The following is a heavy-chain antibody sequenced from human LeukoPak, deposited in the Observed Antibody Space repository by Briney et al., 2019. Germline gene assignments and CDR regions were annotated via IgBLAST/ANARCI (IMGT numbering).Heavy chain of an antibody. V-gene: IGHV1-18*01. CDR3: ARDAGARGYYYYMDV. CDR1: GYTFTTYN. J-gene: IGHJ6*03. Sequence: ASVKVSCKASGYTFTTYNINWVRQAPGQGLEWMGWISGYNGNTNYAQKLQGRVTMTTDTSTSTAYMELRSLKSDDTAVYYCARDAGARGYYYYMDVWGKGTTVTVSS. CDR2: ISGYNGNT. D-gene: IGHD3-10*01.